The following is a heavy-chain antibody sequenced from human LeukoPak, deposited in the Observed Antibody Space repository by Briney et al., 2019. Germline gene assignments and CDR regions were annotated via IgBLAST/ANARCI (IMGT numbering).Heavy chain of an antibody. J-gene: IGHJ4*02. Sequence: SETLSLTCTVSGGSISTSSYYWGWIRQPPGKGLECIGNIYYSGSTYYNPSLKSRVTISVDTSKNQFSLKLSSVTAADTAVFYCARHLRNDCGGGTCTYYYFGYWGQGTLVTVSS. D-gene: IGHD2-15*01. CDR2: IYYSGST. V-gene: IGHV4-39*01. CDR1: GGSISTSSYY. CDR3: ARHLRNDCGGGTCTYYYFGY.